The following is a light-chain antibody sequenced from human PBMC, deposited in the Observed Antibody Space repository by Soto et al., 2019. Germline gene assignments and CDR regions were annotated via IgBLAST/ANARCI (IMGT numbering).Light chain of an antibody. J-gene: IGKJ4*01. CDR3: QQYSKRPLT. CDR1: QGVRSD. Sequence: EIAMTQSPDTLSVSPGDRATLSCRASQGVRSDLAWYQQKAGQSPRLLIYGASTRAAETPARFSGSGSETEFTLTISSLQSEDFAVYYCQQYSKRPLTFGGGTKLDNK. V-gene: IGKV3-15*01. CDR2: GAS.